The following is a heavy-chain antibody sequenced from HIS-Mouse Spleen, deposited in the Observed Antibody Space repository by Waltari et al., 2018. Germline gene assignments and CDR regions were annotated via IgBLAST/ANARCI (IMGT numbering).Heavy chain of an antibody. D-gene: IGHD6-19*01. Sequence: QLQLQESGPGLVKPSETLSLTCTVPGGSISSSRYYWGWIRQPPGKGLEWIGSIYYSGSTYYNPSLKSRVTISVDTSKNQFSLKLSSVTAADTAVYYCARASIAVAGDAFDIWGQGTMVTVSS. V-gene: IGHV4-39*07. J-gene: IGHJ3*02. CDR2: IYYSGST. CDR1: GGSISSSRYY. CDR3: ARASIAVAGDAFDI.